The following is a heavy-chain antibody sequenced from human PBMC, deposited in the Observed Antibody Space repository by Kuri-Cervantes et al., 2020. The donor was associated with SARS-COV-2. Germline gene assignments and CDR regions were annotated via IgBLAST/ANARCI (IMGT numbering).Heavy chain of an antibody. CDR3: ARGSYSRNYYYYMDV. D-gene: IGHD1-26*01. CDR1: GGSFSGYY. V-gene: IGHV4-59*10. J-gene: IGHJ6*03. Sequence: SETLSLTCAVYGGSFSGYYWSWIRQPPGKGLEWIGRIYTSGSTNYNPSLKSRVTMSVDTSKNQFSLKLSSVTAADTAVYYCARGSYSRNYYYYMDVWGKGTTVTVSS. CDR2: IYTSGST.